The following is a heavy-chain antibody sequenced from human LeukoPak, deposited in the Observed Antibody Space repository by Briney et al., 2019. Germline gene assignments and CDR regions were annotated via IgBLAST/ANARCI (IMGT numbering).Heavy chain of an antibody. CDR1: GFTFDDYA. J-gene: IGHJ4*02. CDR2: ISWNSGSI. V-gene: IGHV3-9*01. D-gene: IGHD4-17*01. CDR3: ARNAGYGDYVDFDY. Sequence: GGSPRLSCAASGFTFDDYAMHWVRQAPGKGLEWVSGISWNSGSIGYADSVKGRFTISRDNAKNSLYLQMNSLRAEDTAVYYCARNAGYGDYVDFDYWGQGTLVTVSS.